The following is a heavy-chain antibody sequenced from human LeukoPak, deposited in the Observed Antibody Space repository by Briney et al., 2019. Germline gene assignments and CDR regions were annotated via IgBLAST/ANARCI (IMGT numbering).Heavy chain of an antibody. J-gene: IGHJ4*02. CDR1: GFTFNSYA. CDR3: GKTTVGYSSGRYPGWPVDY. Sequence: PGGSLRLSCAASGFTFNSYAMYWVRQAPGKGLEWISGIFGSGGSPHYADSVKGRFTISRDNFQYTVYLQLGSLRVEDTAVYYCGKTTVGYSSGRYPGWPVDYWGQGALVTVSS. V-gene: IGHV3-23*01. CDR2: IFGSGGSP. D-gene: IGHD2-15*01.